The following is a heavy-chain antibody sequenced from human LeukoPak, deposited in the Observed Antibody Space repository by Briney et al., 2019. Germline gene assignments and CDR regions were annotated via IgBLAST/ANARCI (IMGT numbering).Heavy chain of an antibody. Sequence: GGSLTLSCVVSGFTFHDYATYWVRQAPGKGLEWVSGISWKSGSIGYADSVKGRFTISRDDAKNSLYLEMKSLRTEDTALYYCVKGGAVAGTFEFWGQGTLVTVSS. CDR1: GFTFHDYA. V-gene: IGHV3-9*01. D-gene: IGHD6-19*01. CDR3: VKGGAVAGTFEF. J-gene: IGHJ4*02. CDR2: ISWKSGSI.